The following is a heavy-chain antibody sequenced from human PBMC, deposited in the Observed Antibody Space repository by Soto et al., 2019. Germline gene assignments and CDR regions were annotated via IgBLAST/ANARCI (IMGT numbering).Heavy chain of an antibody. J-gene: IGHJ4*02. V-gene: IGHV4-31*02. Sequence: PSETLSLTWTVSGGSISSGGYYWSWIRQHPGKGLEWIGYIYYSGSTYYNPSLKSRVTISVDTSKNQFSLKLSSVTAADTAVYYCATRDRPAAGLIFDYWGQGTLVTVSS. CDR1: GGSISSGGYY. CDR2: IYYSGST. D-gene: IGHD6-13*01. CDR3: ATRDRPAAGLIFDY.